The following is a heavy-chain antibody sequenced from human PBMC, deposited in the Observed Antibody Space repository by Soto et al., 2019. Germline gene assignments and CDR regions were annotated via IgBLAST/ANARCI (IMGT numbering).Heavy chain of an antibody. CDR1: GFSFNTYG. CDR2: ISYAGSDK. J-gene: IGHJ6*02. CDR3: AKDSPLPNYDFWNGKRNYYGMDV. D-gene: IGHD3-3*01. Sequence: QVQLVESGGGVVHPGRSLRLSCAASGFSFNTYGMHWVRQAPGKGLEWVAVISYAGSDKYYADSVKGRFTISRDDSKNTLFLQMNSLRAEDTAVYYCAKDSPLPNYDFWNGKRNYYGMDVWGQGTTVTVSS. V-gene: IGHV3-30*18.